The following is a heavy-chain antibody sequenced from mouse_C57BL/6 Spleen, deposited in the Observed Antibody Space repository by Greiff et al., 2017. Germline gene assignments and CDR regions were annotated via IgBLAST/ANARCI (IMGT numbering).Heavy chain of an antibody. Sequence: EVQLVESGGDLVKPGGSLKLSCAASGFTFSSYGMSWVRQTPDKRLEWVATISSGGSYTYYPDSVKGRFTISRDHAKNTLYLQMSSLKSEDTAMYYCARQERDYGSRTGYFDVWGTGTTVTVSS. CDR1: GFTFSSYG. V-gene: IGHV5-6*01. D-gene: IGHD1-1*01. CDR3: ARQERDYGSRTGYFDV. CDR2: ISSGGSYT. J-gene: IGHJ1*03.